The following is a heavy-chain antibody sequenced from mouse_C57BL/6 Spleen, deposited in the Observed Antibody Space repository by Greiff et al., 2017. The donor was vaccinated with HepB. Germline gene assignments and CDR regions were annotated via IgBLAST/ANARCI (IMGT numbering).Heavy chain of an antibody. D-gene: IGHD1-1*01. V-gene: IGHV1-64*01. Sequence: VQLQQSGAELVKPGASVKLSCKASGYTFTSYWMHWVKQRPGQGLEWIGMIHPNSGSTNYNEKFKSKATLTVDKSSSTAYMQLSSLTSEDSAVYYCAKRGPITPVPFDYWGQGTTLTVSA. CDR1: GYTFTSYW. J-gene: IGHJ2*01. CDR2: IHPNSGST. CDR3: AKRGPITPVPFDY.